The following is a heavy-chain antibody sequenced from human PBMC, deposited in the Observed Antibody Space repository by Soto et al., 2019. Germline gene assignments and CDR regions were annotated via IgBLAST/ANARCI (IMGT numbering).Heavy chain of an antibody. CDR2: IYYSGST. V-gene: IGHV4-39*01. Sequence: PSETLSLTCTVSGGSISSSSYYWGWIRQPPGKGLEWIGSIYYSGSTYYNPSLKSRVTISVDTSKNQFSLKLSSVTAADTAVYYCASKSLYCSGGSCYSWFDPWGQGTLVTVSS. CDR1: GGSISSSSYY. D-gene: IGHD2-15*01. J-gene: IGHJ5*02. CDR3: ASKSLYCSGGSCYSWFDP.